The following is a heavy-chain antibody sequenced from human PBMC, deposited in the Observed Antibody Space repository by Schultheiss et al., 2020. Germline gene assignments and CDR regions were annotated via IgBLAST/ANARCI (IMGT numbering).Heavy chain of an antibody. D-gene: IGHD3-10*01. J-gene: IGHJ6*03. CDR3: ARSTPSYGSGSYKVGYYYYYYMDV. CDR2: IGTAGDT. CDR1: GFTFSSYD. Sequence: GGSLRLSCAASGFTFSSYDMHWVRQATGKGLEWVSAIGTAGDTYYPGSVKGRFTISRENAKNSLYLQMNSLRAGDTAVYYCARSTPSYGSGSYKVGYYYYYYMDVWGKGTTVNVSS. V-gene: IGHV3-13*01.